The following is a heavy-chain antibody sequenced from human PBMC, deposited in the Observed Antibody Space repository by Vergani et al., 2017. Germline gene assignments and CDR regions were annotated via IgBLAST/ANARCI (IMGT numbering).Heavy chain of an antibody. CDR3: ARPLRGLWLDY. J-gene: IGHJ4*02. V-gene: IGHV3-30-3*01. CDR2: ISYDGSNK. CDR1: GFTFSSYA. Sequence: QVQLVESGGGVVQPGRSLRLSCAASGFTFSSYAMHWVRQAPGKGLEWVAVISYDGSNKYYADSVKGRFTISRDNSKNTLYLQMNSLRAEETAVYYCARPLRGLWLDYWGQGTLVTVSS. D-gene: IGHD5-18*01.